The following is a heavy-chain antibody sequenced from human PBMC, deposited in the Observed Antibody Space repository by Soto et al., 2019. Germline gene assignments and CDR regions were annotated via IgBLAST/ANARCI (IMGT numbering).Heavy chain of an antibody. CDR3: VRNKLLPEDVPTDPSYNLDV. D-gene: IGHD1-1*01. Sequence: PSETLSLTCTVSGGSVSFGGYFWTWVRQPPGKGLEWMGSISQSGTTYYNSSLKSRLDISLDKPKNQLSLHLLSVTAADTAVYYCVRNKLLPEDVPTDPSYNLDVWGRGTTVTVSS. J-gene: IGHJ6*02. CDR1: GGSVSFGGYF. CDR2: ISQSGTT. V-gene: IGHV4-30-4*01.